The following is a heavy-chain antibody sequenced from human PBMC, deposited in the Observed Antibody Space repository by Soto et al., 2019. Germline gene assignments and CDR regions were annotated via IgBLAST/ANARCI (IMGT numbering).Heavy chain of an antibody. J-gene: IGHJ6*02. CDR3: ASDRSSGWDQGYGMDV. CDR1: GGSISTYY. D-gene: IGHD6-19*01. CDR2: IYYSGST. V-gene: IGHV4-59*01. Sequence: SETLFLTCTVSGGSISTYYWSWIRQPPGKGLEWIGYIYYSGSTSYNPSLKSRVTISVDTSKNQFSLKLRSVTAADTAVYYCASDRSSGWDQGYGMDVWGQGTTVTVSS.